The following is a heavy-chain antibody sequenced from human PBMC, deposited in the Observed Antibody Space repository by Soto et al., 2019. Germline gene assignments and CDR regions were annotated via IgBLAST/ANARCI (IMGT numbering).Heavy chain of an antibody. CDR1: NLSTNSYY. V-gene: IGHV4-59*01. D-gene: IGHD7-27*01. CDR2: NYYSGST. J-gene: IGHJ4*02. CDR3: ARRWGTYFVY. Sequence: PSETLSPTRPVSNLSTNSYYSGSFRQPSGKGLEWIGYNYYSGSTDYVPPLKSRVTLSVDTPKNQFSLKLSSVTAADTDVYDCARRWGTYFVYGGQGTLVTDSS.